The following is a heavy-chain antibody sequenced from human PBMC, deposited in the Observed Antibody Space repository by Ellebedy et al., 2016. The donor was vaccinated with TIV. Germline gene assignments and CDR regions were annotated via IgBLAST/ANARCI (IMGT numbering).Heavy chain of an antibody. J-gene: IGHJ4*02. D-gene: IGHD3-22*01. CDR2: ISDSDDNT. Sequence: GESLKISCAASGFTFSSYAMSWVRQAPGKGLEWVSSISDSDDNTYYADSVKGRFTISRDNSKNTLYLQMNSLRAEDTAVYYCAKDRGTMIVVAPDFDYWGQGTLATVSS. CDR1: GFTFSSYA. CDR3: AKDRGTMIVVAPDFDY. V-gene: IGHV3-23*01.